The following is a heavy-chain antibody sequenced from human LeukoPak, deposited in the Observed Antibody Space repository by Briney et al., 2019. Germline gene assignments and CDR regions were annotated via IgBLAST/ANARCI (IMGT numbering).Heavy chain of an antibody. Sequence: ASVKVSCKASGGTFSSYAISWVRQAPGQGLEWMGWINPNSGGTNYAQKFQGWVTMTRDTSISTAYMELSRLRSDDTAVYYCARDQLYYYDSSGYYPPGYYYGMDVWGQGTTVTVSS. J-gene: IGHJ6*02. V-gene: IGHV1-2*04. D-gene: IGHD3-22*01. CDR3: ARDQLYYYDSSGYYPPGYYYGMDV. CDR1: GGTFSSYA. CDR2: INPNSGGT.